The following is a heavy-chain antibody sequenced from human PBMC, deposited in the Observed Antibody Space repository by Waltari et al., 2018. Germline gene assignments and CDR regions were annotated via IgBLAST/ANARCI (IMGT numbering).Heavy chain of an antibody. V-gene: IGHV3-53*01. CDR3: TREDQGQPGGY. J-gene: IGHJ4*02. D-gene: IGHD2-2*01. CDR1: GFSVSRNY. CDR2: IDTDGTA. Sequence: VQLVESGGGLMQPGGSLRLSCAASGFSVSRNYMSWVRQAPGKGLEWVSLIDTDGTAYDADSVKGRFTIARDNSKNTLNLQMNSLGAEDTAVYYCTREDQGQPGGYWGQGTLVTVSS.